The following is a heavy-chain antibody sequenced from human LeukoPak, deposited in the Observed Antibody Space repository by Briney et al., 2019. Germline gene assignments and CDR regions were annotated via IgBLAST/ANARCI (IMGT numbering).Heavy chain of an antibody. V-gene: IGHV3-43*02. CDR2: ISGDGYIT. CDR3: VKDEGGSSPSFP. CDR1: GFTFNHYA. J-gene: IGHJ5*02. Sequence: GGSLRLSCAASGFTFNHYAMHWVRQPPGKGLEWVSLISGDGYITNYAGSVKGRFTISRDNSKNSLYLQMNSLRTEDTAFYYCVKDEGGSSPSFPWGQGTLVSVSS. D-gene: IGHD6-6*01.